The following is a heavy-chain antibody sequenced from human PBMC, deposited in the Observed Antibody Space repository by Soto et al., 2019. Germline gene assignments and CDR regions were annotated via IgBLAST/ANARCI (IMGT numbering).Heavy chain of an antibody. CDR1: GFTFSSCW. Sequence: GGSLRLSCAASGFTFSSCWMHWVRQAPGKGLVWVSRINSDGSSTSYADSVKGRFTISRDNAKNTLYLQMNSLRAEDTAVYYWARVGATTGFDYWGQGTLVTVSS. CDR2: INSDGSST. D-gene: IGHD1-26*01. CDR3: ARVGATTGFDY. V-gene: IGHV3-74*01. J-gene: IGHJ4*02.